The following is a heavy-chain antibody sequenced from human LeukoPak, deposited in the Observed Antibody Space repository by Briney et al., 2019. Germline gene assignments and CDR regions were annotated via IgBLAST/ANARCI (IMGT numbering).Heavy chain of an antibody. D-gene: IGHD1-26*01. CDR3: AKDRGGIVGDTYFDY. V-gene: IGHV3-30*04. CDR2: ISYDGSNK. CDR1: GFTFSNYA. Sequence: GRSLRLSCAASGFTFSNYAMHWVRQAPGKGLEWVAVISYDGSNKYYADSVKGRFTISRDKSKNSLYLQMNSLRAEDTAVYYCAKDRGGIVGDTYFDYWGQGTLVTVSS. J-gene: IGHJ4*02.